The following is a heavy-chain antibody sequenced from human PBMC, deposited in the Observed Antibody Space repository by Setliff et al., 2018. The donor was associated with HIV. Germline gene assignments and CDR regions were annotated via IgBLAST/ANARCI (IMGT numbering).Heavy chain of an antibody. CDR2: IYYSGST. V-gene: IGHV4-39*07. CDR3: ARGNPDFDILTGYWSHFFDY. Sequence: SETLSLTCTVSGGSISSSSYSWGWIRQPPGKGLEWIGSIYYSGSTYYNPSLKSRVTMSIDTSKTQFSLKVNSVSPADTAIYYCARGNPDFDILTGYWSHFFDYWGQGTPVTVSS. D-gene: IGHD3-9*01. J-gene: IGHJ4*02. CDR1: GGSISSSSYS.